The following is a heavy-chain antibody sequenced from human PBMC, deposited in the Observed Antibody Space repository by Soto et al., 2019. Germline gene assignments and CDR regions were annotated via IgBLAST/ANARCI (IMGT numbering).Heavy chain of an antibody. Sequence: SETLSLTCTVSGGSVSSGSYYWSWIRQPPGKGLEWIGYIYYSGSTNYNPSLKSRVTISVDTSKNQCSLKLSSVTAADTAVYYCAETAAGQFLEWLTRVYYYYGMHVWCQGTKVTVSS. J-gene: IGHJ6*02. CDR1: GGSVSSGSYY. D-gene: IGHD3-3*01. CDR2: IYYSGST. V-gene: IGHV4-61*01. CDR3: AETAAGQFLEWLTRVYYYYGMHV.